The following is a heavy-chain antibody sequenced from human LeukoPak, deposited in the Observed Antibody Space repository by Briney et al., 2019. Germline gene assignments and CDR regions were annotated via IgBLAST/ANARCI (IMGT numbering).Heavy chain of an antibody. Sequence: SETLSLTCTVSGGSISSGGYYWSWIRQPPGKGLEWIGYIYHSGSTYYNPSLKSRVTISVDRSKNQFSLKLSSVTAADTAVYYCARVYSGSLGTHDYWGQGTLVTVSS. D-gene: IGHD6-13*01. CDR2: IYHSGST. J-gene: IGHJ4*02. CDR3: ARVYSGSLGTHDY. V-gene: IGHV4-30-2*01. CDR1: GGSISSGGYY.